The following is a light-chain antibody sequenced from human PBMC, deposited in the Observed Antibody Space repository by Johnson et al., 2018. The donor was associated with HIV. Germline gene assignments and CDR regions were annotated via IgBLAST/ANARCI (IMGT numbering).Light chain of an antibody. J-gene: IGLJ1*01. CDR2: DNN. CDR3: GTWDSSLSAGNV. Sequence: QSVLTQPPSLSAAPGQKVTISCSGSSSNIGNNYVSWYQQLPGTAPKLLIYDNNKRPSGIPDRFSGSKSGTSATLGITGLPTGDEADYYCGTWDSSLSAGNVFGTGTKVTVL. V-gene: IGLV1-51*01. CDR1: SSNIGNNY.